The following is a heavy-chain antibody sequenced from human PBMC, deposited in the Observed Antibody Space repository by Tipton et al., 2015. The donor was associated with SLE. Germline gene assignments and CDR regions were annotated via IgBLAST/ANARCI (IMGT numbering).Heavy chain of an antibody. V-gene: IGHV4-39*01. CDR3: ATQGGWFDP. Sequence: TLSLTCTVSGGSISSSSYYWGWIRQPPGKGLEWIGSIYYSGSTYYNPSLKSRVTISVDTSKNQFSLKLSSVTAADTAVYYCATQGGWFDPWGQGTLVTVSS. J-gene: IGHJ5*02. CDR1: GGSISSSSYY. CDR2: IYYSGST.